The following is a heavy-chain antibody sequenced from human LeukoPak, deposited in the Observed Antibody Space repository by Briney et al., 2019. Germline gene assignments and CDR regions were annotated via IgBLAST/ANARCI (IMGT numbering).Heavy chain of an antibody. V-gene: IGHV3-48*02. J-gene: IGHJ3*02. CDR2: ISSGSSTI. D-gene: IGHD2-2*01. Sequence: QPGGSLRLSCAASGFTFSAYSVNWVRQAPGKGLEWVSYISSGSSTIYYADPVKGRFAISRDNAKNSLYLQMNSLRDEDTAVYFCATSYQNAFAIWGQGTMVTVSS. CDR3: ATSYQNAFAI. CDR1: GFTFSAYS.